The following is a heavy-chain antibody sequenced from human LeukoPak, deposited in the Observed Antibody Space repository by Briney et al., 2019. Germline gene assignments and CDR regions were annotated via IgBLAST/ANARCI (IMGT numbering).Heavy chain of an antibody. Sequence: ASVKVSCKASGYTFTSYGISWVRQAPGQGLEWMGWISAYNGNTNYAQKLQGRVTMTTDTSTSTAYMELRSLRSDDTAVYYCARVPFCSSTSCYLYSWFDPWGQGTLVTVSS. D-gene: IGHD2-2*01. CDR1: GYTFTSYG. J-gene: IGHJ5*02. V-gene: IGHV1-18*01. CDR3: ARVPFCSSTSCYLYSWFDP. CDR2: ISAYNGNT.